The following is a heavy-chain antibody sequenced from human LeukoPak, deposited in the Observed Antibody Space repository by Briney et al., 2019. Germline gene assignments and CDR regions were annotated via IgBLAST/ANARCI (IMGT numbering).Heavy chain of an antibody. V-gene: IGHV3-33*01. D-gene: IGHD4-17*01. Sequence: GPSLRNSIAASGFIFSNYAMHWVRQATAKGLDSEALIWYDGSKKDYADSVKGRFTISRDNSKNTLNLQMNRLRAEDTAVYYCATMTTVTMDDAFDMWGQGTMVTVSS. J-gene: IGHJ3*02. CDR3: ATMTTVTMDDAFDM. CDR1: GFIFSNYA. CDR2: IWYDGSKK.